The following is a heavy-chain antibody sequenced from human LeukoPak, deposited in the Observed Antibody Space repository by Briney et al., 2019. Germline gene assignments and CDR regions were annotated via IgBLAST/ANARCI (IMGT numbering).Heavy chain of an antibody. V-gene: IGHV3-30*18. CDR1: GFTFSSYG. CDR3: AKDHGSGSFPDY. Sequence: GRSPRLSCVASGFTFSSYGMQWVRQAPGKGMEWVAVISYDGSNRNYADSVKGRFPISTDNSKNTLYLQMNRLRAEDTDVYYCAKDHGSGSFPDYWGQGTLVTVSS. CDR2: ISYDGSNR. J-gene: IGHJ4*02. D-gene: IGHD3-22*01.